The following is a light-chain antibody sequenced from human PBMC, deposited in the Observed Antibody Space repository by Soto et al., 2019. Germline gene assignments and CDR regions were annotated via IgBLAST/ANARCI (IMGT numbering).Light chain of an antibody. CDR2: GAF. V-gene: IGKV3-15*01. CDR3: QQSNHWPPLT. Sequence: EIVMTQSPDTLSVSPGGRATLSCRASQSVSSNLAWYQQRPGQAPRLLIYGAFTRATGVPARFSGSGSGTEFALSINGLQSEDSAVYYCQQSNHWPPLTFGGGTKFEIK. CDR1: QSVSSN. J-gene: IGKJ4*01.